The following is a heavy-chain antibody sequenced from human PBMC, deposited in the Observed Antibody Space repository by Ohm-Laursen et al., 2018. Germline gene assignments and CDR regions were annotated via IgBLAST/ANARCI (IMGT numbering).Heavy chain of an antibody. V-gene: IGHV4-39*07. Sequence: TLSLTCIVSGGSISSSSYYWGWVRQPPGKGLEWIGGMYYSGNTYYNPSLKSRVTISVDTSKNQFSLKLSSVTAADTAVYYCARASRDPTIYPWGQGTLVTVSS. CDR2: MYYSGNT. J-gene: IGHJ5*02. D-gene: IGHD2-21*01. CDR3: ARASRDPTIYP. CDR1: GGSISSSSYY.